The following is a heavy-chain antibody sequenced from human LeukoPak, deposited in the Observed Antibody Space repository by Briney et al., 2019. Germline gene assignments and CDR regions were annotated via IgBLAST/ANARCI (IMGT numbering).Heavy chain of an antibody. V-gene: IGHV1-46*01. J-gene: IGHJ3*02. Sequence: ASVKVSCKASGYSLTTYYMHWVRQAPGQGLEWMGIINPSAGSTNYAQKFQGRVTMTRDTSTSTVYLELSSLRSDDTAVYYCARDLSGYFFGSGNYDAFDIWGQGTMVTVSS. CDR2: INPSAGST. CDR3: ARDLSGYFFGSGNYDAFDI. CDR1: GYSLTTYY. D-gene: IGHD3-10*01.